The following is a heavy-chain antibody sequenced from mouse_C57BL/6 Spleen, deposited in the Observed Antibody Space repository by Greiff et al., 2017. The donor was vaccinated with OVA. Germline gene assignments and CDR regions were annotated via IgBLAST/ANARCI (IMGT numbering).Heavy chain of an antibody. CDR3: ARDSNYGAMDY. CDR1: GFTFSDYY. J-gene: IGHJ4*01. D-gene: IGHD2-5*01. V-gene: IGHV5-16*01. Sequence: EVKVVESEGGLVQPGRSMKLSCTASGFTFSDYYMAWVRQVPEKGLEWVANINYDGSSTYYLDSLKSRFIISRDNAKNILYLQMSSLKSEDTATYYCARDSNYGAMDYWGQGTSVTVSS. CDR2: INYDGSST.